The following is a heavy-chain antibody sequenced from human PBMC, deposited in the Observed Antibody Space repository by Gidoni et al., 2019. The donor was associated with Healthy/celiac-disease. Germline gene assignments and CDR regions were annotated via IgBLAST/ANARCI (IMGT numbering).Heavy chain of an antibody. CDR2: ISWNSGSI. V-gene: IGHV3-9*01. CDR3: AKALVTGLVASFDY. J-gene: IGHJ4*02. CDR1: GFTFDDYA. Sequence: EVQLVESGGGLVQPGRSLRLSCAASGFTFDDYAMHWVRQAPGKGLEWVSGISWNSGSIGYADSVKGRFTISRDNAKNSLYLQMNSLRAEDTALYYCAKALVTGLVASFDYWGQGTLVTVSS. D-gene: IGHD5-12*01.